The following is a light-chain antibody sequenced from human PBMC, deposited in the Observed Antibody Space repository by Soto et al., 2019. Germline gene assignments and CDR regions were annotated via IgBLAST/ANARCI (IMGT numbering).Light chain of an antibody. CDR2: AAS. CDR1: QDISNS. CDR3: QQYFTYPII. V-gene: IGKV1-16*02. J-gene: IGKJ5*01. Sequence: DIQMTQSPSSLSVSVGDRVTITCRASQDISNSLAWFQQKPGKAPESLIYAASNLESGVPSKFSGSGSGTYFTLTLSSLQPEDFGTYYCQQYFTYPIIFGQGTRLEIK.